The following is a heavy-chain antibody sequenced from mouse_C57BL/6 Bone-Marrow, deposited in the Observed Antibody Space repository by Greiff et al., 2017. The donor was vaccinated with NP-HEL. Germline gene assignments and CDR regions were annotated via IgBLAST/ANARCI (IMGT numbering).Heavy chain of an antibody. Sequence: VQLQQSGAELARPGASVKLSCKASGYTFTSYGISWVKQRTGQGLEWIGEIYPRSGNTYYNEKFKGKATLTADKSSSTAYMELRSLTSEDSAVYFCASPELGRNYAMDYWGQGTSDTVSS. J-gene: IGHJ4*01. D-gene: IGHD4-1*01. V-gene: IGHV1-81*01. CDR2: IYPRSGNT. CDR1: GYTFTSYG. CDR3: ASPELGRNYAMDY.